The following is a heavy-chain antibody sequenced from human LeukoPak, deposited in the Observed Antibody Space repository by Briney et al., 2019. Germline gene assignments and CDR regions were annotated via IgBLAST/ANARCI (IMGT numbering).Heavy chain of an antibody. D-gene: IGHD6-19*01. Sequence: GASVKVSCKASGYTFTGYYMHWVRQAPGQGLEWMGWMNPNSGNTGYAQKFQGRVTMTRNTSISTAYMELSSLRSEDTAVYYCARARAVAGTGFDYWGQGTLVTVSS. CDR2: MNPNSGNT. V-gene: IGHV1-8*02. CDR1: GYTFTGYY. J-gene: IGHJ4*02. CDR3: ARARAVAGTGFDY.